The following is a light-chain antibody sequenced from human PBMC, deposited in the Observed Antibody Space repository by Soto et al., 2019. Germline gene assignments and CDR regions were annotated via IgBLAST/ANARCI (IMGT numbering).Light chain of an antibody. CDR1: SSDVGGYNY. Sequence: VSGSPGQSITISCTGTSSDVGGYNYVSWYQQHPGKAPKLMIYDVSNRPSGVSNRFSGSKSGNTASLTISGLQAEDEADYYCSSYTSSSTLVFGTGTKVTVL. CDR3: SSYTSSSTLV. CDR2: DVS. J-gene: IGLJ1*01. V-gene: IGLV2-14*04.